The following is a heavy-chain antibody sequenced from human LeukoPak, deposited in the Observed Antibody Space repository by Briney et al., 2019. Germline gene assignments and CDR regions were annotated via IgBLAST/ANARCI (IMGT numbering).Heavy chain of an antibody. V-gene: IGHV3-30*18. CDR3: AKDSYVAVAGSIDY. CDR2: ISYDGSNK. CDR1: GFTVSSYV. J-gene: IGHJ4*02. D-gene: IGHD6-19*01. Sequence: GGSLRLSCAASGFTVSSYVMHWVRQAPGKGLEWVAVISYDGSNKYYADSVKGRFTISRDNSKNTLYLQMNSLRAEDTAVYYCAKDSYVAVAGSIDYWGQGTLVTVSS.